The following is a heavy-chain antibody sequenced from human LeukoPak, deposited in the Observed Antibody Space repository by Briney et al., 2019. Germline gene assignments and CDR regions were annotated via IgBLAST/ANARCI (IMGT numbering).Heavy chain of an antibody. CDR2: ISSSGSTI. CDR1: GSSFSSYE. CDR3: AREGDYYYYGMDV. Sequence: GGSLRLSRAPSGSSFSSYEMNWVSQAPGKGLEWVSYISSSGSTIYYTDSVEGRFTISRDNAKNSLYLQTNSLRAEDTAVYYCAREGDYYYYGMDVWGQGTTVTVSS. J-gene: IGHJ6*02. V-gene: IGHV3-48*03.